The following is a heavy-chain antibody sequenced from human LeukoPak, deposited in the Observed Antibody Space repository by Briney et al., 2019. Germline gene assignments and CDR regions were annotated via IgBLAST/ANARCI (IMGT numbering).Heavy chain of an antibody. CDR2: IYYSGST. V-gene: IGHV4-59*01. D-gene: IGHD3-10*01. Sequence: SETLSLTCTVSGGSISSYYWSWIRQPPGKGLEWIGYIYYSGSTNYNPSLKSRVTISVDTSKNQFSLKLSSVTAADTAVYYCARRGPMVRGAAFDYWGQGPWSPSPQ. J-gene: IGHJ4*02. CDR3: ARRGPMVRGAAFDY. CDR1: GGSISSYY.